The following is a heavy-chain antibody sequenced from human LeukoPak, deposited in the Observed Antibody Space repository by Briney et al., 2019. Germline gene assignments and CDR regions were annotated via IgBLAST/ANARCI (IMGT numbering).Heavy chain of an antibody. CDR3: TSTSDFWSGYYLDY. Sequence: GGSLRLSCAATGFSVSTNYMTWVGQAPGKGLAWVSLIYSGGSIYYADSVKDRFTISRDNSKNTLYLQMNSLRAEDTAIYYCTSTSDFWSGYYLDYWGQGTLVTVSS. V-gene: IGHV3-53*01. J-gene: IGHJ4*02. CDR2: IYSGGSI. D-gene: IGHD3-3*01. CDR1: GFSVSTNY.